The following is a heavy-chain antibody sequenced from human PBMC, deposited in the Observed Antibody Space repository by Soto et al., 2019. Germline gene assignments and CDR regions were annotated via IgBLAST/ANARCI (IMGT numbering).Heavy chain of an antibody. CDR3: ARAWSPPPSGYRTEGGICNYCGLDV. J-gene: IGHJ6*02. Sequence: ALSLTCTDSGESMSSVGHDWSWIRQHPGKGGEWIGNIYHSGTTYYTPSLRSRVMMSVNTSKNQFSLRLTSVTAADTDVYFCARAWSPPPSGYRTEGGICNYCGLDVWGQGTTVTVPS. CDR2: IYHSGTT. CDR1: GESMSSVGHD. V-gene: IGHV4-31*03. D-gene: IGHD2-2*02.